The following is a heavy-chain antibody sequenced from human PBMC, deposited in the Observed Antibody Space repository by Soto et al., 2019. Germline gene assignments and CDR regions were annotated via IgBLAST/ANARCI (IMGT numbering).Heavy chain of an antibody. CDR3: ARDSTIFGVVPYYGMDV. J-gene: IGHJ6*02. Sequence: SQTLSLTCTVSGGNIISYLWTWIRQPPGRGLEWNGYIYYSGSTNYNPSLKSRVTVSVDTSKNQFPLKLSSVTAADTAVYYCARDSTIFGVVPYYGMDVWGQGTTVTVSS. V-gene: IGHV4-59*01. D-gene: IGHD3-3*01. CDR1: GGNIISYL. CDR2: IYYSGST.